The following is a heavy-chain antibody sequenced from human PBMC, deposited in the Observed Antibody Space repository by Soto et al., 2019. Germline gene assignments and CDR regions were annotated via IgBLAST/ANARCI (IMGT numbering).Heavy chain of an antibody. CDR1: GFTFSSYG. D-gene: IGHD3-22*01. V-gene: IGHV3-30*18. CDR2: ISYDGSNK. Sequence: QVQLVESGGGVVQPGRSLRLSCAASGFTFSSYGVHWVRQAPGKGLEWVAVISYDGSNKYYADSVKGRFTISRDNSKNTLYLQMNSLRAEDTAVYYCAKESDYYDSSGDWFDPWGQGTLVTVSS. CDR3: AKESDYYDSSGDWFDP. J-gene: IGHJ5*02.